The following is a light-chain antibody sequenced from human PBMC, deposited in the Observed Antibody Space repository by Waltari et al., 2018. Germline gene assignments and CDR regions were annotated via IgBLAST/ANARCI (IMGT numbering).Light chain of an antibody. V-gene: IGKV3-15*01. J-gene: IGKJ1*01. Sequence: EIVMTQSPATLSVSPGERATLSCRASQSVSSNLAWYQQKPGQAPRSLIYGASTRATGIPARFSGSGSGTEFTLTISSMQSEDFAVYYCQQYNNWPLWTFGQGTKVEIK. CDR1: QSVSSN. CDR2: GAS. CDR3: QQYNNWPLWT.